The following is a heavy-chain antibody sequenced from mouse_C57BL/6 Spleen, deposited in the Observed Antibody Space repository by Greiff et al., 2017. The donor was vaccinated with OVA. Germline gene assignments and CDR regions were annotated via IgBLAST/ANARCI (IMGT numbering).Heavy chain of an antibody. CDR1: GYTFTSYW. CDR3: ARVYYGNYGYFDV. Sequence: VQLVESGAELAKPGASVKLSCKASGYTFTSYWMHWVKQRPGQGLEWIGYINPSSGYTKYNPKFKDKATLTADKSSSTAYMQLSSLTYEDSAVYYCARVYYGNYGYFDVWGTGTTVTVSS. V-gene: IGHV1-7*01. D-gene: IGHD2-1*01. CDR2: INPSSGYT. J-gene: IGHJ1*03.